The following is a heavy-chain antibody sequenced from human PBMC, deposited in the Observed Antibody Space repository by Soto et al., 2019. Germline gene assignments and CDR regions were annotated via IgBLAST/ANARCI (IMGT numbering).Heavy chain of an antibody. Sequence: VGSLRLSCAASGFTFSSYGMHWVRQAPGKGLEWVAVIWYDGSNKYYADSVKGRFTISRDNSKNTLYLQMNSLRAEDTAVYYCARDRGYCSGGSCYSLYYYGMDVWGQGTTVTVSS. D-gene: IGHD2-15*01. CDR3: ARDRGYCSGGSCYSLYYYGMDV. J-gene: IGHJ6*02. CDR2: IWYDGSNK. V-gene: IGHV3-33*01. CDR1: GFTFSSYG.